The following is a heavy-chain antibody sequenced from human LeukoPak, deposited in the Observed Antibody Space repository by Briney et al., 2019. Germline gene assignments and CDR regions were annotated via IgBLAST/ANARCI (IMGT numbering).Heavy chain of an antibody. Sequence: GESLKISCKASGYSFPSYWIAWVRQMPGQGLEWMGVIYPSDSDTKYSPSFQGQVTISADKSISTAYLQWSSLEALDTAMYYCASRRGYGAPFDYWGQGTLVTVSS. CDR2: IYPSDSDT. CDR1: GYSFPSYW. D-gene: IGHD4-17*01. V-gene: IGHV5-51*01. J-gene: IGHJ4*02. CDR3: ASRRGYGAPFDY.